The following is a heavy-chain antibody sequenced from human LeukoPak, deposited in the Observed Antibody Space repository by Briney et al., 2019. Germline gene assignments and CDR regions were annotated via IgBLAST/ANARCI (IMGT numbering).Heavy chain of an antibody. CDR1: GYTFTSYY. CDR3: AREGKWFGELSSRAFDY. D-gene: IGHD3-10*01. CDR2: INPIGGTT. Sequence: ASVKVSCKTSGYTFTSYYTHWMRQAPGQGLEWMGIINPIGGTTDYSQKLQGRVTMTTDTSTSTAYMELRSLRSDDTAVYYCAREGKWFGELSSRAFDYWGQGALVTVSS. J-gene: IGHJ4*02. V-gene: IGHV1-46*01.